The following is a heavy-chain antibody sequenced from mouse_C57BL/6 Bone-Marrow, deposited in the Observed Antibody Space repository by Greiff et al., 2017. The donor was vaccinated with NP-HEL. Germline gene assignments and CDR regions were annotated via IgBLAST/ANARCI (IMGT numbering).Heavy chain of an antibody. D-gene: IGHD1-1*01. V-gene: IGHV1-59*01. CDR2: IDPSDSYT. Sequence: QVQLKQPGAELVRPGTSVKLSCKASGYTFTSYWMHWVKQRPGQGLEWIGVIDPSDSYTNYNQKFKGKATLTVDTSSSTAYMQLSSLTSEDSAVYYCARATVVATDYWGKGTTLTVSS. CDR1: GYTFTSYW. J-gene: IGHJ2*01. CDR3: ARATVVATDY.